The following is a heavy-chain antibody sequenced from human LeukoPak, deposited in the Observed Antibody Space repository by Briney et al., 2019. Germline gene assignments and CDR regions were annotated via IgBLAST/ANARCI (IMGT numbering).Heavy chain of an antibody. Sequence: GGSLRLSCAASGFTFSSYWMSWVRQAPGKGLEWVANIKQDGSEKYYVDSVKGRFTISRDNPKNSLYLQMNSLRAEDTAVYYCARDYDFWSGYFRHTLFDYWGQGTLVTVSS. J-gene: IGHJ4*02. CDR1: GFTFSSYW. V-gene: IGHV3-7*01. CDR2: IKQDGSEK. CDR3: ARDYDFWSGYFRHTLFDY. D-gene: IGHD3-3*01.